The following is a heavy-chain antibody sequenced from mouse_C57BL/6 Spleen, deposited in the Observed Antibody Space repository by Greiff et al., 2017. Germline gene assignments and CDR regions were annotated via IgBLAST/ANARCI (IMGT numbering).Heavy chain of an antibody. CDR1: GFTFTDYY. J-gene: IGHJ1*03. V-gene: IGHV7-3*01. CDR3: ARSSDGYWYFDV. Sequence: DVMLVESGGGLVQPGGSLSLSCAASGFTFTDYYMSWVRQPPGKALEWLGFIRNKANGYTTEYSASVKGRFTISRDNSQSILYLQMNALRAEDSATYYCARSSDGYWYFDVWGTGTTVTVSS. D-gene: IGHD2-3*01. CDR2: IRNKANGYTT.